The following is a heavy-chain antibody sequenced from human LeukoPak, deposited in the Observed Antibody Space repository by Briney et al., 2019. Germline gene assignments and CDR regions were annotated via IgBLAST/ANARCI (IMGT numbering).Heavy chain of an antibody. CDR3: AKASMNYYDSSGYYYNYFDY. D-gene: IGHD3-22*01. Sequence: GGSLRLSCAASGFTFSSYAMSWVRQAPGKGLEWVSAISGSGGSTYYADSVKGRFTISRDNSKNTLYLQMNSLRAEDTAVYYCAKASMNYYDSSGYYYNYFDYWGQGTLSPSPQ. CDR2: ISGSGGST. J-gene: IGHJ4*02. V-gene: IGHV3-23*01. CDR1: GFTFSSYA.